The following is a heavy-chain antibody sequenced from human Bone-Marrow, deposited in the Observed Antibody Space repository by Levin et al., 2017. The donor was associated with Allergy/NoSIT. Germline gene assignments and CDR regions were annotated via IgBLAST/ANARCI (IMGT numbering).Heavy chain of an antibody. CDR3: ARNRHCIGGRCYSV. D-gene: IGHD2-15*01. J-gene: IGHJ4*02. V-gene: IGHV3-53*01. CDR1: GFTVSNNY. Sequence: GESLKISCAASGFTVSNNYMRWVRQAPGKGLEWVSLIYSGGTTYYADSVKGRFTISRDNSKNTVYFQMNSLRAEDTAVYYCARNRHCIGGRCYSVWGQGTLVTVSS. CDR2: IYSGGTT.